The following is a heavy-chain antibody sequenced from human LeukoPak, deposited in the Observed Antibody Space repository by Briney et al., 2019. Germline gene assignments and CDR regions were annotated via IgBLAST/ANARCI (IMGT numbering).Heavy chain of an antibody. J-gene: IGHJ3*02. D-gene: IGHD3-22*01. CDR2: IYYSGST. Sequence: SETLSLTCTVSGGSISSYYWNWIRQPPGKGLEWIGYIYYSGSTNYNPSLKSRVTISVDTSKNQFSLNLSSVTAADTAVYYCARQVSSARGDYNIRFHVTMISV. V-gene: IGHV4-59*01. CDR1: GGSISSYY. CDR3: ARQVSSARGDYNI.